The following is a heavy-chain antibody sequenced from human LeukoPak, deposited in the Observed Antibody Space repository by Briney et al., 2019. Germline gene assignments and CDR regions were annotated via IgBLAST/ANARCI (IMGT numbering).Heavy chain of an antibody. J-gene: IGHJ5*02. CDR1: GYTFTSYG. Sequence: ASLKVSCKASGYTFTSYGISWVRQAPGQGLEWMGWISAYNGNTNYAQKLQGRVTMTTDTSTSTAYMELRSLRSDDTAVYYCARGQYQLLHNWFDPWGQGTLVTVSS. V-gene: IGHV1-18*01. CDR2: ISAYNGNT. CDR3: ARGQYQLLHNWFDP. D-gene: IGHD2-2*01.